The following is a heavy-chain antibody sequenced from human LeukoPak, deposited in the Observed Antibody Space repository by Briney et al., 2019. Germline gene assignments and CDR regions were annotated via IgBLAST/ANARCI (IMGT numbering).Heavy chain of an antibody. J-gene: IGHJ4*02. CDR3: ARDVTIFGVDLGY. Sequence: ASVKVSCMSSGYTFTNFYTHWLRQAPGQGLEWMGWISAYNGNTNYAQKLQGRVTMTTDTSTSTAYMELRSLRSDDTAVYYCARDVTIFGVDLGYWGQGTLVTVSS. V-gene: IGHV1-18*01. CDR1: GYTFTNFY. CDR2: ISAYNGNT. D-gene: IGHD3-3*01.